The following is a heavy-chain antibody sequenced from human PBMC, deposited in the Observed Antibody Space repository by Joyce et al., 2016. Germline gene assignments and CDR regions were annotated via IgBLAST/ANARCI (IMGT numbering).Heavy chain of an antibody. Sequence: QITLKESGPTLVKATQTLTLTCTFSGFSLTTSGEGVVWIRQPPGKALEWLAVIYWDDSKHYQPPLRNRLTITKDTSKKEVVLTMTNMDPVDTATYYCTHTPRYILGIEYYFKYWGQGSLVTVSS. D-gene: IGHD3-16*02. V-gene: IGHV2-5*02. CDR2: IYWDDSK. J-gene: IGHJ4*02. CDR1: GFSLTTSGEG. CDR3: THTPRYILGIEYYFKY.